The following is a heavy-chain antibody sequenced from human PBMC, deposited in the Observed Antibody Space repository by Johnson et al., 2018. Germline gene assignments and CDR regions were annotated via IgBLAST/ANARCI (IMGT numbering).Heavy chain of an antibody. D-gene: IGHD2-15*01. CDR3: AKALFSGYDYYYMDV. Sequence: QVQLVESGGGVVQPGRSLRLSCAASGFTFSTYGIHWVRQAPGKGLEWVAVIAYDGTNKYYADSVKGRFTISRDNSKNTLYLQMSSLRAEETAVYFCAKALFSGYDYYYMDVWGKGTTVTVSS. CDR1: GFTFSTYG. V-gene: IGHV3-30*18. CDR2: IAYDGTNK. J-gene: IGHJ6*03.